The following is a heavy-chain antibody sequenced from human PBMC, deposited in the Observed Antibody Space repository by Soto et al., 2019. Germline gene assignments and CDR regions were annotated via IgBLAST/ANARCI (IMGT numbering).Heavy chain of an antibody. D-gene: IGHD3-9*01. V-gene: IGHV3-23*01. CDR3: AKGSHYDILTGYYYFDY. CDR2: ISGSGGST. CDR1: GFTFSSYA. J-gene: IGHJ4*02. Sequence: GGSLRLSCAASGFTFSSYAMSWVRQAPGKGLEWVSAISGSGGSTYYADSVKGRFTISRDNSKNTLYLQMNSLRAEDTAVYYCAKGSHYDILTGYYYFDYWGQGTLVTVSS.